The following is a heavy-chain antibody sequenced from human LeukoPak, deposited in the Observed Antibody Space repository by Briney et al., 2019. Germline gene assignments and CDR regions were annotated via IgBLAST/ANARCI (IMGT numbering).Heavy chain of an antibody. J-gene: IGHJ4*02. CDR3: ARDRRYCSGGSCYSFDY. CDR2: INPNSGGA. V-gene: IGHV1-2*04. D-gene: IGHD2-15*01. Sequence: ASVKVSCKASGYTFADYFIHWVRQAPGQGLGWMGRINPNSGGAEYAPKFQGWVTMTRDTSISTAYMELGRLRSDDTAVYYCARDRRYCSGGSCYSFDYWGQGALVTVSS. CDR1: GYTFADYF.